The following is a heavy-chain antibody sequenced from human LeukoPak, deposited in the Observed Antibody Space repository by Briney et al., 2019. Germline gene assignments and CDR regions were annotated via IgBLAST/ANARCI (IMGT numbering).Heavy chain of an antibody. V-gene: IGHV4-30-4*01. CDR1: GGSISRGDYY. Sequence: SETLSLTCSVSGGSISRGDYYWSWIRQPPGKGLEWIGYIHYSGSSYYNPSLKSRVTISVDTSKNQFSLKLSSVTAADTAVYYCARRGITMVRGPFNWFDPWGQGTLVTVSS. CDR2: IHYSGSS. J-gene: IGHJ5*02. D-gene: IGHD3-10*01. CDR3: ARRGITMVRGPFNWFDP.